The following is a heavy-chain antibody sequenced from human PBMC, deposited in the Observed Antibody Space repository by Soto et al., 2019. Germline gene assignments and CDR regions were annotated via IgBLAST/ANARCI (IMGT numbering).Heavy chain of an antibody. V-gene: IGHV3-30*18. Sequence: GGSLRLSCAGSGFTFSSYGVHWVRQAPGKGLEWVAIISFDGRNRYYTDSVKGRFTISRDNSKNTLYLQMNNLTDEDTAVYCCAKDSDDTVIWGQGTLVTVSS. CDR1: GFTFSSYG. D-gene: IGHD3-22*01. CDR3: AKDSDDTVI. J-gene: IGHJ1*01. CDR2: ISFDGRNR.